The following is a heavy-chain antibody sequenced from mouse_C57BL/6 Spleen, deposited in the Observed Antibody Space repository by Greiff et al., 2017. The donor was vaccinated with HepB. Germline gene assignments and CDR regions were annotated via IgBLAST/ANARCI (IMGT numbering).Heavy chain of an antibody. CDR3: ARSVITTVARDYFDY. V-gene: IGHV1-82*01. D-gene: IGHD1-1*01. CDR2: IYPGDGDT. J-gene: IGHJ2*01. CDR1: GYAFSSSW. Sequence: QVQLQQSGPELVKPGASVKISCKASGYAFSSSWMNWVKQRPGKGLEWIGRIYPGDGDTNYNGKFKGKATLTADKSSSTAYMQLSSLTSEDSAVYFCARSVITTVARDYFDYWGQGTTLTVSS.